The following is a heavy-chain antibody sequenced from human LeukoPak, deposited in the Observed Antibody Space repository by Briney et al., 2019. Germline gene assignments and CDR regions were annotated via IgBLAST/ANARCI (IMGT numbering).Heavy chain of an antibody. V-gene: IGHV4-4*09. CDR1: GASISGYF. CDR2: IYTSGST. Sequence: SETLSLTCTVSGASISGYFWSWIRQPPGKGLEWIGNIYTSGSTNYNPSLKSRVTISLDTSKTHFSLRLSSVTAVDTAVYYCVRHRWVDGYNYWGQGTLVTVSS. CDR3: VRHRWVDGYNY. D-gene: IGHD5-24*01. J-gene: IGHJ4*02.